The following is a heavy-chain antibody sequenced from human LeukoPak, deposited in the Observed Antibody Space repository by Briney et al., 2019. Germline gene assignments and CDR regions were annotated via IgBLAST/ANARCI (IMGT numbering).Heavy chain of an antibody. CDR3: ARVATVGSFDY. Sequence: PSQTLSLTCTVSGGSISSGSYYWSWIRQPPGKGLEWIGYIYYSGSTNYNPSLKSRVTISVDTSKNQFSLKLSSVTAADTSVYYCARVATVGSFDYWGKGTLVTVAS. CDR1: GGSISSGSYY. CDR2: IYYSGST. D-gene: IGHD4-23*01. V-gene: IGHV4-61*01. J-gene: IGHJ4*02.